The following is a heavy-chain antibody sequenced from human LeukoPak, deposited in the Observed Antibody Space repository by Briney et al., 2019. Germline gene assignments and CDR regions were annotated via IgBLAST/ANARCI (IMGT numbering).Heavy chain of an antibody. CDR3: PRHMVGAAAASPLDS. V-gene: IGHV5-51*01. CDR2: IYPGDSDT. CDR1: GYSFTSYW. D-gene: IGHD3-10*01. J-gene: IGHJ4*02. Sequence: GESLKISCKGSGYSFTSYWIGWGRQMPGKGLEWMGIIYPGDSDTRYSPSFQGQVTISADTSIGTAYLPCSSLKASATAMYSRPRHMVGAAAASPLDSWAKGPLVPVPS.